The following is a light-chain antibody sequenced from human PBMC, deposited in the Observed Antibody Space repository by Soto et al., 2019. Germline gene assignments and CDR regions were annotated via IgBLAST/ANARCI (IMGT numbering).Light chain of an antibody. J-gene: IGLJ2*01. CDR3: HVWYTTSDHPGVV. CDR2: DDS. Sequence: SYELTQPPSVSVAPGQTARITCGGNKIGSQNVHWYQQKPDQAPVLVVDDDSARPPGIPGRFSGSNSWNTATLTSSRVEAGDEADYYCHVWYTTSDHPGVVFGGGTQLTVL. V-gene: IGLV3-21*02. CDR1: KIGSQN.